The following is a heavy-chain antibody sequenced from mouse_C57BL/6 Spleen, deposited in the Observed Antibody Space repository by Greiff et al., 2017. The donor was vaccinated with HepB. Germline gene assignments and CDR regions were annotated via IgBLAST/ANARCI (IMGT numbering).Heavy chain of an antibody. Sequence: EVKLMESGEGLVKPGGSLKLSCAASGFTFSSYAMSWVRQTPEKRLEWVAYISSGGDYIYYADTVKGRFTISRDNARNTLYLQMSSLKSEDTAMYYCTRENYDYDRGYAMDYWGQGTSVTVSS. D-gene: IGHD2-4*01. J-gene: IGHJ4*01. V-gene: IGHV5-9-1*02. CDR2: ISSGGDYI. CDR3: TRENYDYDRGYAMDY. CDR1: GFTFSSYA.